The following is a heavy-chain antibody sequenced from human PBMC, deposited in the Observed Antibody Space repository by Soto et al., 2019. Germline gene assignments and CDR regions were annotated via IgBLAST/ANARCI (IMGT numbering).Heavy chain of an antibody. J-gene: IGHJ5*02. D-gene: IGHD2-15*01. Sequence: SETLSLTCAVYGGSFSGYYWSWIRQPPGKGLEWIGEINHSGSTNYNPSLKSRVTISVDTSKNQFSLKLSSVTAADAAVYYCARGSTNIVVVAAATGSHNWFDPWGQGTLVTVSS. CDR2: INHSGST. V-gene: IGHV4-34*01. CDR3: ARGSTNIVVVAAATGSHNWFDP. CDR1: GGSFSGYY.